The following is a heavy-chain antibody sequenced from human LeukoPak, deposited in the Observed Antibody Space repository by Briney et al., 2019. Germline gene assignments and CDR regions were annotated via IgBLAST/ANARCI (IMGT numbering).Heavy chain of an antibody. D-gene: IGHD3-10*01. Sequence: ASVKISCKASGYTFTSYGISWVRQAPGQGLEWMGWISAYNGNTNYAQKLQGRVTMTTDTSTSTAYMELRSLRSDDTAVYYCARRYYYGSGKDGMGVWGQGTTVTVSS. CDR2: ISAYNGNT. CDR1: GYTFTSYG. J-gene: IGHJ6*02. CDR3: ARRYYYGSGKDGMGV. V-gene: IGHV1-18*01.